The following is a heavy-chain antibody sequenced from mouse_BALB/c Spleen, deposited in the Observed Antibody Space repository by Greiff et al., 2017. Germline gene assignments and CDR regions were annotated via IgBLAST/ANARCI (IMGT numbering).Heavy chain of an antibody. CDR3: ARYGYDGPHYAMDY. V-gene: IGHV3-8*02. CDR1: GDSITSGY. CDR2: ISYSGST. Sequence: VQLKESGPSLVKPSQTLSLTCSVTGDSITSGYWNWIRKFPGNKLEYMGYISYSGSTYYNPSLKSRISITRDTSKNQYYLQLNSVTTEDTATYYCARYGYDGPHYAMDYWGQGTSVTVSS. D-gene: IGHD2-2*01. J-gene: IGHJ4*01.